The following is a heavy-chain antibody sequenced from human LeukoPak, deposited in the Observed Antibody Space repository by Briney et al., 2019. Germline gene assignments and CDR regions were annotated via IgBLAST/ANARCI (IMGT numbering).Heavy chain of an antibody. CDR3: ARDNRDYSTPYYFDY. CDR2: KKEDGSEK. Sequence: GGPLSLSGAPLGSTFVPHWMTWVRQAPGKGLNGLANKKEDGSEKYYVDSVKGRFTISRDNAKNSLFLQMNSLRAEDTAVYFCARDNRDYSTPYYFDYWGQGTLVTVSS. V-gene: IGHV3-7*01. J-gene: IGHJ4*02. D-gene: IGHD6-13*01. CDR1: GSTFVPHW.